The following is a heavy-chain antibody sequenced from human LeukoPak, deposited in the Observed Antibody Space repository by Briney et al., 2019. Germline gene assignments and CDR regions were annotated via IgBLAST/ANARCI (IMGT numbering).Heavy chain of an antibody. CDR1: GGTFSSYA. D-gene: IGHD3-22*01. CDR2: IIPIFGTA. Sequence: SVKVSCKASGGTFSSYAISWVRQAPGQGLEWMGGIIPIFGTANYAQKFQGRVTITADESTSTAYMELSSLRSEDTAVYYCARTPNYYDSSGYPTDYWGQGTLVTVSS. J-gene: IGHJ4*02. CDR3: ARTPNYYDSSGYPTDY. V-gene: IGHV1-69*13.